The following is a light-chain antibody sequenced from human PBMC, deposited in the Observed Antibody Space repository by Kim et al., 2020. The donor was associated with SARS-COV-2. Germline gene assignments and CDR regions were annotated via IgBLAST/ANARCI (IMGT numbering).Light chain of an antibody. CDR2: QDS. CDR3: QAWDSSTVV. V-gene: IGLV3-1*01. Sequence: SVSPGQTASITCSADNLGNKYVCWYQQRPGQSPVLVISQDSKRPSGIPERFAGSNSGNTATLTISETQAMDEADYYCQAWDSSTVVFGGGTQLTVL. J-gene: IGLJ2*01. CDR1: NLGNKY.